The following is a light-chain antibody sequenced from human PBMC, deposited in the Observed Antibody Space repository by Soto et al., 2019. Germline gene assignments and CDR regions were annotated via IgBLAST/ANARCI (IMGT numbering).Light chain of an antibody. J-gene: IGLJ2*01. CDR1: SSDIGDYNY. CDR2: EVN. CDR3: SSYKRSNILI. V-gene: IGLV2-14*01. Sequence: QSALTQPASVSGSPGQSITISCTGTSSDIGDYNYVSWYQQHPGKAPKLLIYEVNNRPSGVSNRFSGSKSGNTASLTVSGLQTEVEADYFCSSYKRSNILIFGGGTKLTVL.